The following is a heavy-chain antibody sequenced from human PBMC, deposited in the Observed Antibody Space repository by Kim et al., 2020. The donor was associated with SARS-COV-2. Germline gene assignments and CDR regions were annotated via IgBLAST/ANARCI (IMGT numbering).Heavy chain of an antibody. V-gene: IGHV4-4*02. CDR2: IYHSGST. D-gene: IGHD3-10*01. CDR1: GGSISSSNW. Sequence: SETLSLTCAVSGGSISSSNWWSWVRQPPGKGLEWIGEIYHSGSTNYNPSLKSRVTISVDKSKNQFSLKLSSVTAADTAVYYCARDPVPRLWEPPKDDWGQGTLVTVSS. CDR3: ARDPVPRLWEPPKDD. J-gene: IGHJ4*02.